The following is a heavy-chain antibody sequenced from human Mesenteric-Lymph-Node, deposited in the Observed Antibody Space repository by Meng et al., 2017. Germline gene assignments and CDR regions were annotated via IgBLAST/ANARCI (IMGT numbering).Heavy chain of an antibody. Sequence: SETLSLTCSVSGDSIGSGTYYWSWIRQSAGKGLEWIGRIHTSGSTDYNPSLESRVTISMDMSKNQISLNLNFVTAADTAVYFCARGGSHCVSTTCSSYFDPWGQGIQVTVSS. CDR1: GDSIGSGTYY. V-gene: IGHV4-61*02. J-gene: IGHJ5*02. D-gene: IGHD2/OR15-2a*01. CDR3: ARGGSHCVSTTCSSYFDP. CDR2: IHTSGST.